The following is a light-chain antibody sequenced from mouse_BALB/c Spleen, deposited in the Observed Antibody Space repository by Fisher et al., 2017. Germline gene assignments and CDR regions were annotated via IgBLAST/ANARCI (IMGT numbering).Light chain of an antibody. V-gene: IGKV4-50*01. CDR3: QQFTSSPSIT. CDR1: SSVSY. CDR2: YTS. J-gene: IGKJ5*01. Sequence: DIVLTQTTAIMSASPGEKVTITCSASSSVSYMHWYQQKSDASPKLWIYYTSNLAPGVPARFSGSGSGNSYSLTISSMEGEDAATYYCQQFTSSPSITFGAGTKLELK.